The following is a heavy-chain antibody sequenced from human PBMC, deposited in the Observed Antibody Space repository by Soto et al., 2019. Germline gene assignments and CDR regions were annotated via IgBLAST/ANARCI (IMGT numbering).Heavy chain of an antibody. J-gene: IGHJ4*02. Sequence: PGESLKISCKGSGYRFTSYWIGWVRQMPGKGLEWMGIIYPGDSDTRYSPSFQGQVTISADKSISTAYLQWSSLKASETAMYYCASAAAPSPYYFDYWGQGTLVSVSS. CDR1: GYRFTSYW. CDR2: IYPGDSDT. V-gene: IGHV5-51*01. D-gene: IGHD6-13*01. CDR3: ASAAAPSPYYFDY.